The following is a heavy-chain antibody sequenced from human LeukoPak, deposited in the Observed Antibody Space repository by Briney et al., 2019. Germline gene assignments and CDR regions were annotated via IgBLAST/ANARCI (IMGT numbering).Heavy chain of an antibody. Sequence: TPSETLSLTCTVSGGSISSSSYYWGWIRQPPGKGLEWIGSIYYSGSTYYNPSLKSRVTISVDTSKNQFSLKLSSVTAADTAVYYCAGGRGSGPVPGAFDIWGQGTMVTVSS. CDR1: GGSISSSSYY. V-gene: IGHV4-39*01. D-gene: IGHD6-19*01. J-gene: IGHJ3*02. CDR3: AGGRGSGPVPGAFDI. CDR2: IYYSGST.